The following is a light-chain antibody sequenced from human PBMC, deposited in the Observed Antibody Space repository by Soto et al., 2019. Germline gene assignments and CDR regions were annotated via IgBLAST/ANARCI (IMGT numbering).Light chain of an antibody. J-gene: IGLJ1*01. V-gene: IGLV2-23*01. CDR2: EGT. CDR1: SSDVGGHNL. Sequence: QSVLTQPASVSGSPGQSITISCTGTSSDVGGHNLLSWYQQHPGKAPKAIIYEGTKRPSGVSNRFSGSKSGNTASLTISGLQAEDEADYYCCSYALLFGTGTKSPS. CDR3: CSYALL.